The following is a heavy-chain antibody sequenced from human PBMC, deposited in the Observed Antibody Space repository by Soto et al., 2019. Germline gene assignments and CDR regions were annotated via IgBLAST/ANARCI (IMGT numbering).Heavy chain of an antibody. CDR3: ARGRGYYDILTGYYYYYYYGMDV. J-gene: IGHJ6*02. CDR2: MNPNSGNT. V-gene: IGHV1-8*01. CDR1: GYTFTSYD. D-gene: IGHD3-9*01. Sequence: EASVKVSCKASGYTFTSYDINWVRQATGQGLEWMGWMNPNSGNTGYAQKFQGRVTMTGNTSISTAYMELSSLRSEDTAVYYCARGRGYYDILTGYYYYYYYGMDVWGQGTTVTVSS.